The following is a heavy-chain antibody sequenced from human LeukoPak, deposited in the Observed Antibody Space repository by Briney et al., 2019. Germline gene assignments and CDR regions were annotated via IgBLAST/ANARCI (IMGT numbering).Heavy chain of an antibody. D-gene: IGHD2/OR15-2a*01. J-gene: IGHJ4*02. CDR3: ARDFVSGNSN. CDR1: GYTFTGYY. CDR2: INPNSGGT. Sequence: GASVTVSCKASGYTFTGYYMHWVRQAPGQGLEWMGWINPNSGGTNYAQKFQGRVTMTRDTSISTAYMELSRLRSDDTAVYYCARDFVSGNSNWGQGTLVTVSS. V-gene: IGHV1-2*02.